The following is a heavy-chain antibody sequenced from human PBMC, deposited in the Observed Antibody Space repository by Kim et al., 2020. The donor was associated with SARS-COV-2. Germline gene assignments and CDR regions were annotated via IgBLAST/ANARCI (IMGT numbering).Heavy chain of an antibody. Sequence: SETLSLTCIVSGDSINNEDYYWSWIRQPPGGGLEWIGYVFYTGTTNYNPSLKSRVTISVDMSKTQFFMNLTSVTAADTAVYYCARLSHGVDTFDHWGQGSLATVSP. CDR3: ARLSHGVDTFDH. CDR1: GDSINNEDYY. CDR2: VFYTGTT. J-gene: IGHJ4*02. V-gene: IGHV4-61*08.